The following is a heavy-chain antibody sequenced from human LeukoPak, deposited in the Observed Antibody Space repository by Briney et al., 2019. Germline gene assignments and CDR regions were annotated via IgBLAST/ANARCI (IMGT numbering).Heavy chain of an antibody. V-gene: IGHV1-69*06. CDR2: IIPIFGTA. Sequence: ASVKVSCKASGGTFSSYAISWVRQAPGQGLEWMGGIIPIFGTANYAQKFQGRVTITADKSTSTAYMELSSLRSEDTAVYYCARLPLDYYDSSVYYYMDVWGKGTTVTVSS. D-gene: IGHD3-22*01. J-gene: IGHJ6*03. CDR1: GGTFSSYA. CDR3: ARLPLDYYDSSVYYYMDV.